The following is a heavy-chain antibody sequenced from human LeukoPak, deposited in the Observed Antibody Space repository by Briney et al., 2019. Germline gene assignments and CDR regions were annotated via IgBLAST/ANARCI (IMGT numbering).Heavy chain of an antibody. CDR3: ARDALTTYYFDY. D-gene: IGHD4-11*01. CDR2: ISSSGSTK. J-gene: IGHJ4*02. V-gene: IGHV3-11*04. Sequence: GGSLRLSCVVSGFTFSDYYMSWLRQAPGKGLEGVSYISSSGSTKNYEDSVKGRFTISRDNAKNSLYLQMNSLRAEDTAVYYCARDALTTYYFDYWGQGTLVTASS. CDR1: GFTFSDYY.